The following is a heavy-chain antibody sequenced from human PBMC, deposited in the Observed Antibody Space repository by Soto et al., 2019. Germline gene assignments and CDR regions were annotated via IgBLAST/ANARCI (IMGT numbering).Heavy chain of an antibody. D-gene: IGHD3-3*01. J-gene: IGHJ4*01. V-gene: IGHV3-21*01. CDR2: IGSDSAYL. CDR3: VRGRLTNPFGLVFDY. Sequence: WWSLRLSCLASVFAFSTDSMNWGRQAPGKGLEWVSSIGSDSAYLNYADSLRGRFFVSRDNAKNSLYLQLNSLRAEDTAVYYCVRGRLTNPFGLVFDYWGHGTLCTVSS. CDR1: VFAFSTDS.